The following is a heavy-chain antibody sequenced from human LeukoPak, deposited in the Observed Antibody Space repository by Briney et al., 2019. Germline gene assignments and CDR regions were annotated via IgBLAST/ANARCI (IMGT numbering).Heavy chain of an antibody. J-gene: IGHJ4*02. V-gene: IGHV4-59*08. CDR2: VHYSGST. CDR3: ARWYSSGWAFDY. Sequence: SETLSLTCTVSGGTISSYYWNWIRQPPGKGLESIGYVHYSGSTKYNPPLKSRVTISVDTSKNQFSLKLSSVTAADTAVYYCARWYSSGWAFDYWGQGTLVTVSS. D-gene: IGHD6-19*01. CDR1: GGTISSYY.